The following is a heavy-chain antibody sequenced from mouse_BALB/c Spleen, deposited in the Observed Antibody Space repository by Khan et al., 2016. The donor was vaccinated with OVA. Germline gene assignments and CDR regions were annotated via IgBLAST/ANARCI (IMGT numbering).Heavy chain of an antibody. CDR1: GYTFTNYG. V-gene: IGHV9-1*02. CDR2: INTYTGEP. J-gene: IGHJ4*01. D-gene: IGHD4-1*02. CDR3: ARSQLLFYAMDY. Sequence: QIQLVQSGPELKKPGETVKISCKASGYTFTNYGMNWVKQAPGKGLKWMGWINTYTGEPTYADDFKGRFAFSLETSASTAYLQINNLKHEDMATYFCARSQLLFYAMDYWGQGTSVTVSS.